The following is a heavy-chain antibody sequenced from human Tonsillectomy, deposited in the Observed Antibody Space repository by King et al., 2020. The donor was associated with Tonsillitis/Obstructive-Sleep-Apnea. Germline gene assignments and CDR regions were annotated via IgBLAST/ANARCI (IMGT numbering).Heavy chain of an antibody. Sequence: VQLVESGGGVVQPGRSLRLSCAASGFTFSSYGMHWVRQAPGKGLEWVAVIWNDGSNKYYADSVKGRFTISRDNSKNTLYLQMNSLRAEDTAMYYCARDYGDCSSTSCPNQLFDYWGQGTLVTVSS. CDR2: IWNDGSNK. V-gene: IGHV3-33*01. CDR1: GFTFSSYG. D-gene: IGHD2-2*01. CDR3: ARDYGDCSSTSCPNQLFDY. J-gene: IGHJ4*02.